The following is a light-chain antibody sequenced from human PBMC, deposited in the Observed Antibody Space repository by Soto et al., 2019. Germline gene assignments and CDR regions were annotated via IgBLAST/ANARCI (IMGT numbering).Light chain of an antibody. CDR2: GAS. Sequence: EIVMAQSPATLSVSPGERATLSCRASQSVSGNLAWYQQKPGQAPRLLIYGASTRATGIPARFSGSGSGTEFTLTISSLQSEDFAVYYCQHYGTSPTWTFGQGTKVEVK. J-gene: IGKJ1*01. V-gene: IGKV3-15*01. CDR1: QSVSGN. CDR3: QHYGTSPTWT.